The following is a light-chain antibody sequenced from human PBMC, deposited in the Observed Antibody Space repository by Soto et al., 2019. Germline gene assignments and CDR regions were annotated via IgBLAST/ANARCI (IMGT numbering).Light chain of an antibody. CDR3: QQTYSSPPS. Sequence: DIQMTQSPSSLSASVGDRVTITCQASQDISNYLNWYQQKPGKAPKLLIYSVKNLQTWVPSRFSGSSSGTDFNLTINTLQPEDIATYHCQQTYSSPPSFGQGTKVDIK. CDR2: SVK. V-gene: IGKV1-39*01. J-gene: IGKJ1*01. CDR1: QDISNY.